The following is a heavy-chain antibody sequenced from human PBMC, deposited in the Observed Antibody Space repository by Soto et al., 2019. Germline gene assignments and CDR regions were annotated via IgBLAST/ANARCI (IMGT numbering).Heavy chain of an antibody. CDR2: INTDGSIT. CDR3: ARDTDGLHY. CDR1: GLIFSNHK. V-gene: IGHV3-74*01. Sequence: EVQLVESGGGLVQPGGSLRLSCAASGLIFSNHKMHWVRQAPGKGLVWVSRINTDGSITDYADSVKGRFTVSRDNPKNTLYLQMNSLRAEDTAVYYCARDTDGLHYWGQGTLVTVSS. J-gene: IGHJ4*02.